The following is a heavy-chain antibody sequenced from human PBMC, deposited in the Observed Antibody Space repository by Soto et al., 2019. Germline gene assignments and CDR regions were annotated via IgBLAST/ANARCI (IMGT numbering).Heavy chain of an antibody. CDR3: ARGRYCLTGRCFPNWFDS. D-gene: IGHD7-27*01. CDR2: IYKSATT. Sequence: SETLSLTCSVSGDSISNLDYFWAWIRQPPGQALEYIGYIYKSATTYYNPSFESRVAISVDTSKSQFSLNVTSVTAADTAVYFCARGRYCLTGRCFPNWFDSWGPGALATVSS. J-gene: IGHJ5*01. CDR1: GDSISNLDYF. V-gene: IGHV4-30-4*01.